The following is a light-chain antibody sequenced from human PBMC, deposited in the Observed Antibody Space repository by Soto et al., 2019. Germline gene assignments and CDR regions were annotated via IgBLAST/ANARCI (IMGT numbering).Light chain of an antibody. CDR2: DTS. CDR1: QSISTN. Sequence: EMMMTQSPATLSVSPGERVTLSCTASQSISTNLAWYQQKPGQAPRLLIYDTSNRATGIPARFSGSGSGADFTLTISSLEPEDFAVYYCQQRSNWPITFGQGTRLEIK. V-gene: IGKV3-11*01. CDR3: QQRSNWPIT. J-gene: IGKJ5*01.